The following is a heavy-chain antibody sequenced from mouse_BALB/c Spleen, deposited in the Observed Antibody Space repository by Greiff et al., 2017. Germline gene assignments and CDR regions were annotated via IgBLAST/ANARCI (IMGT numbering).Heavy chain of an antibody. CDR2: IYPSDSYT. Sequence: VKLQQPGAELVRPGASVKLSCKASGYTFTSYWINWVKQRPGQGLEWIGNIYPSDSYTNYNQKFKDKATLTVDKSSSTAYMQLSSPTSEDSAVYYCTRAATAMDYWGQGTSVTVSS. CDR3: TRAATAMDY. V-gene: IGHV1-69*02. CDR1: GYTFTSYW. J-gene: IGHJ4*01. D-gene: IGHD1-2*01.